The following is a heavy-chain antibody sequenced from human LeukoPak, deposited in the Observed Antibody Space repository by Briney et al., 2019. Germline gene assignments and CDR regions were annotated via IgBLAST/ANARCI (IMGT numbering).Heavy chain of an antibody. J-gene: IGHJ3*02. CDR2: IKQDGSEK. CDR1: GFTFTSYW. CDR3: AKARGGSGREYAFDI. D-gene: IGHD3-10*01. Sequence: PGGSLRLSCAASGFTFTSYWMSWVRQAPGKGLEWVANIKQDGSEKYYVDSVKGRFTISRDNAKNSLYLQMNSLRAEDTAFYYCAKARGGSGREYAFDIWGQGTMVTVSS. V-gene: IGHV3-7*03.